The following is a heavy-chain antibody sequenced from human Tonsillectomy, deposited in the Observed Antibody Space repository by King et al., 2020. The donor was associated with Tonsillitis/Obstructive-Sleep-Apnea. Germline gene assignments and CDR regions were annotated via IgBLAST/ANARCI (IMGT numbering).Heavy chain of an antibody. CDR2: INQDGTTK. CDR1: GYTLSNYW. D-gene: IGHD2-21*02. V-gene: IGHV3-7*03. J-gene: IGHJ4*02. Sequence: VQLVESGGGLVQLGGSLRLSCAASGYTLSNYWMAWVRQAPGKGPEWVANINQDGTTKNHIDSVKGRFTISRDNAKNSLYLQMNSLRAEDTAFYYCARDVTGNLDFWGQGTLVTVSS. CDR3: ARDVTGNLDF.